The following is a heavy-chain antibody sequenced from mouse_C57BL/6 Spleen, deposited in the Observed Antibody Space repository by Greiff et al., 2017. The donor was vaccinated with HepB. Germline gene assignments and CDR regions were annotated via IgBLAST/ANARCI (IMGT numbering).Heavy chain of an antibody. D-gene: IGHD2-2*01. CDR3: ARSRIYYGYDGDY. CDR1: GYTFTSYW. CDR2: IYPGSGST. J-gene: IGHJ2*01. V-gene: IGHV1-55*01. Sequence: QVQLKQPGAELVKPGASVKMSCKASGYTFTSYWITWVKQRPGQGLEWIGDIYPGSGSTNYNEKFKSKATLTVDTSSSTAYMQLSSLTSEDSAVYYCARSRIYYGYDGDYWGQGTTLTVSS.